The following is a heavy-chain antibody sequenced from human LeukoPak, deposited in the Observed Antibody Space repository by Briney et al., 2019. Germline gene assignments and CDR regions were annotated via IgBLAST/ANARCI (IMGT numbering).Heavy chain of an antibody. J-gene: IGHJ4*02. V-gene: IGHV3-7*01. CDR1: GFTFSSFW. CDR3: AKDLDGSGLYGGIDF. Sequence: PGGSLRLSCAASGFTFSSFWMRWVRQAPGKGLELVANIKQDGSEKYYVDSVQGRFTISRDNAKNSLYLQMNSLRVEDTAVYYCAKDLDGSGLYGGIDFWGQGTLVTVSS. CDR2: IKQDGSEK. D-gene: IGHD6-19*01.